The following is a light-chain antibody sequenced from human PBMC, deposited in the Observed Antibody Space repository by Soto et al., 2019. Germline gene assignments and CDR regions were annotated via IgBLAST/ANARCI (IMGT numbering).Light chain of an antibody. J-gene: IGKJ5*01. Sequence: IVLTQSPGTLSLSPGERATLSCRASQSVSSSSLAWYQQKPGQAPRLLIYGASTRATGIPARFSGSGSGTEFTLTISSLQSEDFAVYYCQQYNNWPPSITFGQGTRLEIK. CDR2: GAS. CDR3: QQYNNWPPSIT. V-gene: IGKV3-15*01. CDR1: QSVSSS.